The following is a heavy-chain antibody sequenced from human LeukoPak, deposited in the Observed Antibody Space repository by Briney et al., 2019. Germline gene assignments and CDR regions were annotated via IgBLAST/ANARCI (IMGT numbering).Heavy chain of an antibody. Sequence: GASVKVSCKASGGTFSSYAISWVRQAPGQGLEWMGWINPNSGGTNYAQKFQGRVTMTRDTSISTAYMELSRLRSDDTAVYYCARNQGVVNWFDPWGQGTLVTVSS. CDR1: GGTFSSYA. CDR3: ARNQGVVNWFDP. D-gene: IGHD3-10*01. CDR2: INPNSGGT. V-gene: IGHV1-2*02. J-gene: IGHJ5*02.